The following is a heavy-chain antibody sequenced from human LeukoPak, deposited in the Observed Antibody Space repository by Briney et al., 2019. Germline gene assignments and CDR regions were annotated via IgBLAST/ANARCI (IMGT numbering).Heavy chain of an antibody. V-gene: IGHV3-21*01. CDR3: ARAHSSGNPRVVNAFDV. D-gene: IGHD1-26*01. J-gene: IGHJ3*01. CDR1: GVTLSGNT. CDR2: ISITSDYI. Sequence: PGGSLRLSCAASGVTLSGNTMNCVRQAPGKGLEWVSSISITSDYIYYPDSMKGRFTISRDNAKNSLYLQMNSLRAEDTAVYYCARAHSSGNPRVVNAFDVWGQGTMVTVSS.